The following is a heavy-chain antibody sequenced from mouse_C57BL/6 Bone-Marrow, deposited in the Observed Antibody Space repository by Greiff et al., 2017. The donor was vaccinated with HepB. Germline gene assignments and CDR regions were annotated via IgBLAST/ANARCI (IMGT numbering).Heavy chain of an antibody. D-gene: IGHD1-1*01. V-gene: IGHV5-17*01. CDR1: GFTFSDYG. J-gene: IGHJ1*03. CDR3: ANSPYYYGSRYFDV. Sequence: EVMLVESGGGLVKPGGSLKLSCAASGFTFSDYGMHWVRQAPEKGLEWVAYISSGSSTIYYADTVKGRFTISRDNAKNTLFLQMTSLRSEDTAMYYCANSPYYYGSRYFDVWGTGTTVTVSS. CDR2: ISSGSSTI.